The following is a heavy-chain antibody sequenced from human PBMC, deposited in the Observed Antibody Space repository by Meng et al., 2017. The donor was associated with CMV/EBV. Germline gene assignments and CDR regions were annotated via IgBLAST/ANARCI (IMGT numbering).Heavy chain of an antibody. CDR3: ASGGGSYYGY. D-gene: IGHD1-26*01. J-gene: IGHJ4*02. CDR1: EFTFSTYW. CDR2: IDSDGSTT. V-gene: IGHV3-74*01. Sequence: ESLKISCAASEFTFSTYWIHWVRQAPGKGLVWVSRIDSDGSTTSYADSVKGRFTISRDNAKKTLYLQMNSLRADDTAVYYCASGGGSYYGYWGQGTLVTVSS.